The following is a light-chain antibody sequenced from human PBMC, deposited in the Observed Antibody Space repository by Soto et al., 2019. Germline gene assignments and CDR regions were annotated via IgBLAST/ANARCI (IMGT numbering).Light chain of an antibody. CDR3: QKYNNAPRT. CDR2: GAS. Sequence: EIVMTQSPATLSVSPGERATLSCRASQSVSSNLAWYQQKPGQAPRLLIYGASTRPTGIPARFSGSGSGTEFTLTISSLQPEDFAAYYCQKYNNAPRTFGQGTKVEIK. V-gene: IGKV3-15*01. J-gene: IGKJ1*01. CDR1: QSVSSN.